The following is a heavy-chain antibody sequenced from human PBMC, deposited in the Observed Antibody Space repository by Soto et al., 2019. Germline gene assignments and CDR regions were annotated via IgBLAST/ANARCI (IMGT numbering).Heavy chain of an antibody. D-gene: IGHD1-26*01. Sequence: SETLSLTCTVSGGSISSHYWSWVRQAPGKGLEWIGHIYYRGGTSYNPSLRSRSTISVDTSNNQFSLKLNSVTTADTAVYYCARDGREASGMDVWGQGTKVTVSS. J-gene: IGHJ6*02. V-gene: IGHV4-59*11. CDR2: IYYRGGT. CDR3: ARDGREASGMDV. CDR1: GGSISSHY.